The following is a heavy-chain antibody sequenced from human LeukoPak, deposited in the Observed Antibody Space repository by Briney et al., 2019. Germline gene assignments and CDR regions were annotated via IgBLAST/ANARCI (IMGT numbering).Heavy chain of an antibody. D-gene: IGHD3-10*01. CDR1: GFTFSSYS. V-gene: IGHV3-21*01. J-gene: IGHJ4*02. CDR3: ARDHTPSDYYGSGSYYSLGY. CDR2: ISSSSSYI. Sequence: PGGSLRLSCAASGFTFSSYSMNWVRQAPGKGLEWVSSISSSSSYIYYAGSAKGRFTISRDNAKNSLYLQMNSLRAEDTAVYYCARDHTPSDYYGSGSYYSLGYWGQGTLVTVSS.